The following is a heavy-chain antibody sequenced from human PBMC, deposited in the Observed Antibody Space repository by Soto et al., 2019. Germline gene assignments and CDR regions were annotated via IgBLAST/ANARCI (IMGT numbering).Heavy chain of an antibody. CDR1: GGTFNTFP. CDR3: ATSTSSSWQNDY. Sequence: QVQLEQSGAEVKKPGSSVKVSCKASGGTFNTFPISWVRQAPGQGLEWIGGIIPIFETANYAQRLQDRLTITADESTRTAYMESSRLTSDDTAIYFCATSTSSSWQNDYWGLGTLVVVSS. J-gene: IGHJ4*02. V-gene: IGHV1-69*01. D-gene: IGHD6-13*01. CDR2: IIPIFETA.